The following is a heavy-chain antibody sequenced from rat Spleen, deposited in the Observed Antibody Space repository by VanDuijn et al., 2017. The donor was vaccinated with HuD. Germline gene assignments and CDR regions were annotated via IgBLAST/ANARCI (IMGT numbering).Heavy chain of an antibody. J-gene: IGHJ1*01. CDR3: AGAGYLRDWYFDF. CDR1: GFTFSDYG. Sequence: EVQLVESGGGLVQPGRSLKLSCAASGFTFSDYGVAWVRQAPTTGLEWVATISYGDSSGHSGTYYRDSVRGRFTISRDNAKNTQFLQMDSLRSEDTDTYYCAGAGYLRDWYFDFWGRGTMVAVSS. V-gene: IGHV5-29*01. D-gene: IGHD2-2*01. CDR2: ISYGDSSGHSGT.